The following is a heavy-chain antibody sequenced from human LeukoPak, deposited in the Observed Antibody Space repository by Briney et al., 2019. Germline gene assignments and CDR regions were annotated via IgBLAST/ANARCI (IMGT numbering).Heavy chain of an antibody. J-gene: IGHJ5*02. CDR3: ARDYYGSGSYYAQGYNWFDP. CDR2: IYTSGST. D-gene: IGHD3-10*01. Sequence: PSETLSLTCTVSGGSISSYYWSWIRQPAGKGLEWIGRIYTSGSTNYNPSLRSRVTMSVDTSKNQCSLRLSSVTAADTAVYYCARDYYGSGSYYAQGYNWFDPWGQGTLVTVSS. CDR1: GGSISSYY. V-gene: IGHV4-4*07.